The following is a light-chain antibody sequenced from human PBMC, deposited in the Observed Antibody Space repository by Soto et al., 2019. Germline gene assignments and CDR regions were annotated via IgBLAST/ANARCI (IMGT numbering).Light chain of an antibody. CDR1: QSVSSY. V-gene: IGKV3-11*01. Sequence: EIVLTQSPATLSLSPGERATLSCRASQSVSSYLAWYQQKPGQAPRLLIYDASNRATGIPARFSGSGSGTDFTLTISNLEPEDIGVYFCQQRSNWRSTFGGGTKVDIK. CDR2: DAS. J-gene: IGKJ4*01. CDR3: QQRSNWRST.